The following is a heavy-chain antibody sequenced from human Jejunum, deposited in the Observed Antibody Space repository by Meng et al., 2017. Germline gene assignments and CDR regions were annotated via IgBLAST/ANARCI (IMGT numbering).Heavy chain of an antibody. CDR2: IRNDGTTK. D-gene: IGHD7-27*01. J-gene: IGHJ4*02. V-gene: IGHV3-74*01. CDR3: AKDVHWGSADY. Sequence: VRVGESGGGLVQRGGCMILSCAVSGFSFSHYWMHWVRQVPGKGLVWVSCIRNDGTTKFYADSVKGRFTISRDNAKNTLYLQMDNLRAEDTAVYFCAKDVHWGSADYWGQGTLVTVSS. CDR1: GFSFSHYW.